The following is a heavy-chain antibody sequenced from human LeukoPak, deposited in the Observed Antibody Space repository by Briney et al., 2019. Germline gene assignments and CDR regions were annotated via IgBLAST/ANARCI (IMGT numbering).Heavy chain of an antibody. V-gene: IGHV3-48*01. CDR2: ISSSSSTI. D-gene: IGHD4-17*01. CDR3: ARGPTVTIWDNWFDP. J-gene: IGHJ5*02. Sequence: GGSLRLSCAASGFTFSSYSMNWVRQAPGKGLEWVSYISSSSSTIYYADSVKGRFTISRDNAKNSLYPQMNSLRAEDTAVYYCARGPTVTIWDNWFDPWGQGTLVTVSS. CDR1: GFTFSSYS.